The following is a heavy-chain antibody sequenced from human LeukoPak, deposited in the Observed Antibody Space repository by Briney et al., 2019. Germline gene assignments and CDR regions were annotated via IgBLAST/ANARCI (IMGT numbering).Heavy chain of an antibody. CDR1: GYTFTGYY. J-gene: IGHJ6*02. Sequence: ASVKVSCKASGYTFTGYYMHWVRQAPGQGLEWMGWIHPNSGGTKYAQKFQGRVTMTRDTSISTAYMELSSLRSEDTAVYYCARDGGATKGTPYYYGLDVWGQGTTVTVSS. CDR3: ARDGGATKGTPYYYGLDV. D-gene: IGHD1-26*01. CDR2: IHPNSGGT. V-gene: IGHV1-2*02.